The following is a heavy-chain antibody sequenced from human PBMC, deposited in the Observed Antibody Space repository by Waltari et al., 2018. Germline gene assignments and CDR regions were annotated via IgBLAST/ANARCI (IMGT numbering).Heavy chain of an antibody. D-gene: IGHD3-10*01. CDR2: IKQDGSGK. CDR3: ARVPPPGSPTPYYFDY. Sequence: EVQLVESGGGLVQPGGSLRLSCAASGFTFSSYWMSWVRQAPGKGLEWVANIKQDGSGKYYVDSVKGRFTISRDNAKNSLYLQMNSLRAEDTAVYYCARVPPPGSPTPYYFDYWGQGTLVTVSS. J-gene: IGHJ4*02. V-gene: IGHV3-7*01. CDR1: GFTFSSYW.